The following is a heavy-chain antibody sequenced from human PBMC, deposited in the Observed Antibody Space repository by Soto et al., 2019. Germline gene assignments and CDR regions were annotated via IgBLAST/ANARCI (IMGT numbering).Heavy chain of an antibody. V-gene: IGHV4-59*11. Sequence: SETLSLTCTVSGGSISNHYWSWLRQPPGKGLEWIGYIYYNGNTNYNPSLKSRVTMSVDTSKNQISLKLSSVTAADKAVYYCARANWYSEYWGQGTLVTVSS. CDR1: GGSISNHY. D-gene: IGHD7-27*01. CDR3: ARANWYSEY. CDR2: IYYNGNT. J-gene: IGHJ4*02.